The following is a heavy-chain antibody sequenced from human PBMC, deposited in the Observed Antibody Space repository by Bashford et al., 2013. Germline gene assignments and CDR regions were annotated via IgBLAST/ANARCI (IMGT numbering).Heavy chain of an antibody. CDR2: INPNSGGT. CDR3: ARGYCSGGSCYTGPYYYYGMDV. V-gene: IGHV1-2*04. D-gene: IGHD2-15*01. CDR1: GYTFTGYY. J-gene: IGHJ6*02. Sequence: SVKVSCKASGYTFTGYYMHWVRQAPGQGLEWMGWINPNSGGTNYAQKFQGWVTMTRDTSISTAYMELSRLRSEDTAIYYCARGYCSGGSCYTGPYYYYGMDVWGHGTTVTVSS.